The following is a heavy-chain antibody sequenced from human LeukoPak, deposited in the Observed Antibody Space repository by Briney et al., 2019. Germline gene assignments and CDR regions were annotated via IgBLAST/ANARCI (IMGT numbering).Heavy chain of an antibody. J-gene: IGHJ3*02. V-gene: IGHV4-59*01. D-gene: IGHD6-19*01. CDR2: IYFSGST. CDR3: ARGYTSGWSPALDI. Sequence: MSSETLSLTCTVSGGSISSYYWSWIRQPPGKGLEWIGYIYFSGSTNYNPSLKNRVTFSVDTSKNQFSLNLSSVTAADTAVYYCARGYTSGWSPALDIWGQGTMVTVSS. CDR1: GGSISSYY.